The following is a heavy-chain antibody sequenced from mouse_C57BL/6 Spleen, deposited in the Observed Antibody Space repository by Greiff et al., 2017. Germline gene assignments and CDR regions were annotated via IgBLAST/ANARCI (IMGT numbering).Heavy chain of an antibody. D-gene: IGHD2-3*01. CDR1: GFSFTTYA. J-gene: IGHJ4*01. Sequence: VQLKESGGGLVQPKGSLKLSCAASGFSFTTYAMNWVRQAPGKGLEWVARIRSKSNNYAKYYADSVKDRFTISRDDSESMLYLQMNTLKTEDTAMYYCVRPLNYDGYIYAMDYWGQGTSVTVSS. V-gene: IGHV10-1*01. CDR3: VRPLNYDGYIYAMDY. CDR2: IRSKSNNYAK.